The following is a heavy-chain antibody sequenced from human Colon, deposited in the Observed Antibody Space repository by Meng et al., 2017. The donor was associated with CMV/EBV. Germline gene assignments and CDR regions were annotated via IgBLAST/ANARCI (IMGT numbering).Heavy chain of an antibody. J-gene: IGHJ4*02. CDR1: GLSISNSR. Sequence: AASGLSISNSRMCWVRRAPGKGLEWISRIRDSDGVASYADSVRGRFTISRDISQNTLYLQMNSLKVEDTAVYYCTKGATFGVTAPDYWGQGTLVTVSS. CDR3: TKGATFGVTAPDY. CDR2: IRDSDGVA. D-gene: IGHD2-21*02. V-gene: IGHV3-23*01.